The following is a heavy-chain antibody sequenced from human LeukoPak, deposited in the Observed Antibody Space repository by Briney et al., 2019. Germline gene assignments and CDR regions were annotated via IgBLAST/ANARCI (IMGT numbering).Heavy chain of an antibody. V-gene: IGHV3-30-3*01. CDR1: GFTFSSYA. J-gene: IGHJ5*02. CDR2: ISYDGSNK. CDR3: ARDHSA. Sequence: GGSLRLSCAASGFTFSSYAMHWVRQAPGKGLEWVAVISYDGSNKYYADSVKGRFTISRDNSKNTLYLQMNSLRAEDTAVYYRARDHSAWGQGTLVTVSS. D-gene: IGHD2-21*01.